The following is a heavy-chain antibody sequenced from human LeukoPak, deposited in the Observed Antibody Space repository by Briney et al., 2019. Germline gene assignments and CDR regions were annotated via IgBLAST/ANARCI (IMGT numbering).Heavy chain of an antibody. V-gene: IGHV4-39*01. CDR2: IYYSGST. Sequence: SETLSLTCTVSGGSISSSSYYWGWIRQPPGKGLEWIGSIYYSGSTYYNPSLKSRVTISVDTSKNQFSLKLSSVTAADTAVYYCARRWGPNPDYWGQGTLVTVSS. CDR1: GGSISSSSYY. J-gene: IGHJ4*02. CDR3: ARRWGPNPDY. D-gene: IGHD2-21*02.